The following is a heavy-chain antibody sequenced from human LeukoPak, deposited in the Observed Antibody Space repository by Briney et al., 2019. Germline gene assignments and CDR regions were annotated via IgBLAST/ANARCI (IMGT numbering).Heavy chain of an antibody. CDR2: IRYDGSHK. Sequence: GGSLRLSCAASGFTLSTYGMHWVRQAPGKGLEWVAFIRYDGSHKYYTDSVKGRFTISRDNSKNTLYLQMNNLRAEDTALYYCAKISGYYPFDYWGQGTLVTVSS. J-gene: IGHJ4*02. CDR3: AKISGYYPFDY. CDR1: GFTLSTYG. D-gene: IGHD3-22*01. V-gene: IGHV3-30*02.